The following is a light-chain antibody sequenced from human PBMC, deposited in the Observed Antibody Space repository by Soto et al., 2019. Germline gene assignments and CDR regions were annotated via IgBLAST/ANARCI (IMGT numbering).Light chain of an antibody. CDR1: SSDVGGYNY. CDR2: GVS. Sequence: QSALTQPASVSGSPGQSITISCTGTSSDVGGYNYVSWYQQHPGKAPKLMIYGVSDRPSGVSDRFSGSKSGNTAPLTISGLQAEDEADYYCSSYTSSSTSPYVFGTGTKLTVL. CDR3: SSYTSSSTSPYV. J-gene: IGLJ1*01. V-gene: IGLV2-14*01.